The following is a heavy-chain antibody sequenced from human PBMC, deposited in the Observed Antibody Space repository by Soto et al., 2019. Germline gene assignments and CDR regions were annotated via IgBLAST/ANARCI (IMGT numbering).Heavy chain of an antibody. J-gene: IGHJ6*02. V-gene: IGHV3-23*01. CDR2: ISGSGGST. Sequence: GGSLRLSCAASGFTFSSYAMSWVRQAPGKGLEWVSAISGSGGSTYYADSVKGRFTISRDNSKNTLYLQMNSLRAEDTAVYYCAKVSDYYASSGYPIPYYYYGMDVWGQGTTVTVSS. CDR3: AKVSDYYASSGYPIPYYYYGMDV. CDR1: GFTFSSYA. D-gene: IGHD3-22*01.